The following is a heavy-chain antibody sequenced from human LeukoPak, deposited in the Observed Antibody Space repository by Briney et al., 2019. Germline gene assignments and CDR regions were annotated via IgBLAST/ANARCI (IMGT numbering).Heavy chain of an antibody. CDR2: INPNSGGT. D-gene: IGHD3-16*02. V-gene: IGHV1-2*02. Sequence: GASVKVSCKASGYTFTGYYMHWVRQAPGQGLEWMGWINPNSGGTNYAQEFQGRVTMTRDTSISTAYMELSRLRSDDTAVYYCARDLGGVIVPLFDFDYWGQGTLVTVSS. CDR1: GYTFTGYY. J-gene: IGHJ4*02. CDR3: ARDLGGVIVPLFDFDY.